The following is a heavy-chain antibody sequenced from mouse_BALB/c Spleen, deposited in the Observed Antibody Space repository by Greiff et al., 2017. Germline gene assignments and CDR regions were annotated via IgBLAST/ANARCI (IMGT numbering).Heavy chain of an antibody. V-gene: IGHV5-17*02. CDR1: GFTFSSFG. CDR3: ARSGYYGGFAY. D-gene: IGHD1-1*01. CDR2: ISSGSSTI. J-gene: IGHJ3*01. Sequence: EVQGVESGGGLVQPGGSRKLSCAASGFTFSSFGMHWVRQAPEKGLEWVAYISSGSSTIYYADTVKGRFTISRDNPKNTLFLQMTSLRSEDTAMYYCARSGYYGGFAYWGQGTLVTVSA.